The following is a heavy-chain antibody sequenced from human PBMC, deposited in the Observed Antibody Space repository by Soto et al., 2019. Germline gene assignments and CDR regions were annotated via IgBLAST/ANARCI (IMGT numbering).Heavy chain of an antibody. CDR2: SRDKPQGYST. Sequence: EVQLVESGGGLVQPGGSLRLSCAGSGCTLSDHYIDWVRQAPGKGLEWVGRSRDKPQGYSTAYAASVKGRFTTSRDESNHSAYLQMHSLKTEYTAVYYCVRATYFSDSSGYTRCLDSWGQGTMVTVSS. D-gene: IGHD3-22*01. CDR1: GCTLSDHY. CDR3: VRATYFSDSSGYTRCLDS. J-gene: IGHJ4*02. V-gene: IGHV3-72*01.